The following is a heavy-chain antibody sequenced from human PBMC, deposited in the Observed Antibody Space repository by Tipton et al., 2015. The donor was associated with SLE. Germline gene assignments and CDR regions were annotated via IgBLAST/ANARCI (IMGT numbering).Heavy chain of an antibody. J-gene: IGHJ3*02. V-gene: IGHV4-61*01. D-gene: IGHD6-19*01. CDR3: ASYSVAARHLPTPYAFDI. Sequence: TLSLTCTVSGGSISSGSYYWSWIRQPPGKGLEWIGYIYYSGSTNYNPSLKSRVTISVDTSKNQFSLKLSSVTAADTAVYYCASYSVAARHLPTPYAFDIWGQGTMVTVSS. CDR1: GGSISSGSYY. CDR2: IYYSGST.